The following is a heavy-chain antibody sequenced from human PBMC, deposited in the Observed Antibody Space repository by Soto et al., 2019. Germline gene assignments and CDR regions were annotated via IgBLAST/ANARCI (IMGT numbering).Heavy chain of an antibody. J-gene: IGHJ4*02. CDR3: ARDRVPLAVFGVAMGVFDY. CDR1: GYTLGTYS. Sequence: ASVNVSCKASGYTLGTYSLHWVRQAPGQNLEWMGWINAGSGFTKCSQKFQGRVRITRDTSANTATMEVSSLTFEDTAVYYCARDRVPLAVFGVAMGVFDYWGQGSLVTVSS. CDR2: INAGSGFT. D-gene: IGHD3-3*01. V-gene: IGHV1-3*01.